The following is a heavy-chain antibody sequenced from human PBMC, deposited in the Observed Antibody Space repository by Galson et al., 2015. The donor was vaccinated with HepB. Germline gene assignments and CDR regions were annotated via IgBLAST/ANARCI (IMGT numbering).Heavy chain of an antibody. CDR2: IRYTGDT. CDR3: ARHPGRGSVGYAFDL. CDR1: HGSITNYY. Sequence: SETLSLACSVSHGSITNYYWSWIRQSPGKRPEWMGYIRYTGDTTYNPALGYRVGMSVYTSINQVTLWLTSVTAADTAVYYCARHPGRGSVGYAFDLWGQGTLVTVSA. V-gene: IGHV4-59*08. J-gene: IGHJ4*02. D-gene: IGHD5-12*01.